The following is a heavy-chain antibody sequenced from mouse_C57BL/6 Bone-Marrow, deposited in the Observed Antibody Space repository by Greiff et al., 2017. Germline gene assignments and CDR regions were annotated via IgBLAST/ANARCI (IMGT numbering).Heavy chain of an antibody. J-gene: IGHJ1*03. D-gene: IGHD2-5*01. CDR1: GYTFTSYW. Sequence: QVQLQQPGAELVKPGASVKMSCKASGYTFTSYWITWVKQRPGQGLEWIGDIYPGSGSTTYNEKFKSKATLTVDTSSSTAYMQLSSLTSEDSACYYCARPYSSNYWYFDVWGTGTTVTVSS. CDR2: IYPGSGST. CDR3: ARPYSSNYWYFDV. V-gene: IGHV1-55*01.